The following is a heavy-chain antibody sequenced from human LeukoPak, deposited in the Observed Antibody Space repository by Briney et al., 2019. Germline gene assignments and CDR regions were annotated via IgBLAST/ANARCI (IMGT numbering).Heavy chain of an antibody. CDR1: GGSISSGDYY. CDR3: ARAPGPADRSAFDI. Sequence: SETPSLTCTVSGGSISSGDYYWSWNRQPPGKGLEWIGYIYYSGSTYYNPSLKSRVTISVDTSKNQFSLKLSSVTAADTAVYYCARAPGPADRSAFDIWGQGTMVTVSS. J-gene: IGHJ3*02. CDR2: IYYSGST. V-gene: IGHV4-30-4*01.